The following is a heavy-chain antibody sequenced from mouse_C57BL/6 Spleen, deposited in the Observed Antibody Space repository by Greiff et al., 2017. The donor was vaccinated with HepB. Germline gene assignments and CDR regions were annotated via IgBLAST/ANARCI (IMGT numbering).Heavy chain of an antibody. CDR2: IYPSDSET. CDR3: AREDSFWYFDV. V-gene: IGHV1-61*01. CDR1: GYTFTSYW. Sequence: VQLQQPGAELVRPGSSVKLSCKASGYTFTSYWMDWVKQRPGQGLEWIGNIYPSDSETYYTQKFKDKATLTVDKSSSTAYMQLSSLTSEDSAVYYCAREDSFWYFDVWGTGTTVTVSS. J-gene: IGHJ1*03. D-gene: IGHD1-1*01.